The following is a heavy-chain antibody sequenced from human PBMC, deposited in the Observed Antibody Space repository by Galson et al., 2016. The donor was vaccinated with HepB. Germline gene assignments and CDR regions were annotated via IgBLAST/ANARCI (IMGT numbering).Heavy chain of an antibody. J-gene: IGHJ3*02. Sequence: SVKVSCKASGVTFITYAFSWVRQAPGQGLEWMGGIIPIVDTTNYAQKFQGRVTITADKSTTTAYMEVSSLRSEDTAVYYCAHTISGVVITTEDAFDIWGQGTMVTVSS. CDR2: IIPIVDTT. D-gene: IGHD3-3*01. CDR1: GVTFITYA. V-gene: IGHV1-69*06. CDR3: AHTISGVVITTEDAFDI.